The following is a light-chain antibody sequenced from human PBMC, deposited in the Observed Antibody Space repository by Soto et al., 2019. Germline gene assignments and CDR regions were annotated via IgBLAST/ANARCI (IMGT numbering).Light chain of an antibody. J-gene: IGKJ1*01. Sequence: EVVLTQSPDTLSLHPGERATLSCRASQSISSYLAWYQQKPGQAPRLLIYGASTRATGIPDRFSGSGSGTDFTLTISSLQSEDLGVYYCQDYTNWPRTFGQGTKVDIK. V-gene: IGKV3-15*01. CDR3: QDYTNWPRT. CDR1: QSISSY. CDR2: GAS.